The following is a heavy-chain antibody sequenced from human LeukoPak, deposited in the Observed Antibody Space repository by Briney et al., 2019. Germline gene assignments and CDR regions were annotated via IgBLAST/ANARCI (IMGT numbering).Heavy chain of an antibody. CDR2: ISYDGSNK. CDR3: ARDMYSSSWYEAAPGRY. D-gene: IGHD6-13*01. Sequence: GGSLRLSCVASGFSFSSHAMHWVRQAPGKGLDWVAVISYDGSNKYYADSVKGRFTISRDNSKNTLYLQMNSLRAEDTAVYYCARDMYSSSWYEAAPGRYWGQGTLVTVSS. J-gene: IGHJ4*02. CDR1: GFSFSSHA. V-gene: IGHV3-30*04.